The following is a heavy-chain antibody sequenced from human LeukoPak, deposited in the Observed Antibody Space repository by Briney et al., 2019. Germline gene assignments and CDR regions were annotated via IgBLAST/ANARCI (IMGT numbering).Heavy chain of an antibody. CDR2: INTNTGNP. Sequence: GASVKVSCKASGYTFTSYAMNWVRQAPGQGLEWMGWINTNTGNPTYAQGFTGRFVFSLDTSVSTAYLQISSLKAEDTAVYYCARDLVWFGELSYYFDYWGQGTLVTVSS. J-gene: IGHJ4*02. V-gene: IGHV7-4-1*02. D-gene: IGHD3-10*01. CDR1: GYTFTSYA. CDR3: ARDLVWFGELSYYFDY.